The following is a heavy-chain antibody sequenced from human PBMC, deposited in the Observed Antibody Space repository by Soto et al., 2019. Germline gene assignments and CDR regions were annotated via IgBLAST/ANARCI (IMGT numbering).Heavy chain of an antibody. V-gene: IGHV1-2*04. J-gene: IGHJ4*02. D-gene: IGHD5-12*01. CDR1: GYTFTGYY. Sequence: SVKVSCKASGYTFTGYYMHWVRQAPGQGLEWMGWINPNSGGTNYAQKFQGWVTMTRDTSISTAYMELSRLRSDDTAVYYCARVGYSGYVPGGAFDYWGQGTLVTVSS. CDR3: ARVGYSGYVPGGAFDY. CDR2: INPNSGGT.